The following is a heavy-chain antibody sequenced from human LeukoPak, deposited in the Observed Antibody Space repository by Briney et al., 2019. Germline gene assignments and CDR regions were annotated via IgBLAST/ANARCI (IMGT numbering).Heavy chain of an antibody. D-gene: IGHD1-1*01. Sequence: PSETLSLTCTVSGGSISSNYWSWIRQPPGKGLEWIGEINHSGSTNYNPSLKSRVTISVDTSKNQFSLKLSSVTAADTAVYYCARERYYYYYGMDVWGQGTTVTVSS. V-gene: IGHV4-34*01. J-gene: IGHJ6*02. CDR2: INHSGST. CDR1: GGSISSNY. CDR3: ARERYYYYYGMDV.